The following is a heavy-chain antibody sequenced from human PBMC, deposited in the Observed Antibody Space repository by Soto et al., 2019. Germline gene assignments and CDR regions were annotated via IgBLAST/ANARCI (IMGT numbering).Heavy chain of an antibody. D-gene: IGHD6-19*01. J-gene: IGHJ4*02. Sequence: GXSVKVSWTSSGYTFTCYYMNLVRQAPGQGLEWMGGIIPIFGTANYAQKFQGRVTITADKSTSTAYMELSSLSSVTAADTAVYFCARSVAVPGAHIDDWGQGTQVTVSS. CDR1: GYTFTCYY. CDR3: ARSVAVPGAHIDD. CDR2: IIPIFGTA. V-gene: IGHV1-69*06.